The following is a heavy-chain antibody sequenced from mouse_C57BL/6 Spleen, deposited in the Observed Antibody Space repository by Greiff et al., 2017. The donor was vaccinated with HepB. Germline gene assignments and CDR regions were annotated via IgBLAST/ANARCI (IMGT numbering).Heavy chain of an antibody. CDR3: ARVSDSQWYFDV. J-gene: IGHJ1*03. CDR1: GYSITSGYY. D-gene: IGHD2-4*01. Sequence: DVKLQESGPGLVKPSQSLSLTCSVTGYSITSGYYWNWIRQFPGNKLEWMGYISYDGSNNYNPSLKNRISITRDTSKNQFFLKLNSVTTEDTATYYCARVSDSQWYFDVWGTGTTVTVSS. V-gene: IGHV3-6*01. CDR2: ISYDGSN.